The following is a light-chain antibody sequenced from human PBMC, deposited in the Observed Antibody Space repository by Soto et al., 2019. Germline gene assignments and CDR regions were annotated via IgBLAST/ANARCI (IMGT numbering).Light chain of an antibody. CDR2: EVN. CDR1: SSDVGSYER. V-gene: IGLV2-23*02. CDR3: CSSVGGPNWV. J-gene: IGLJ3*02. Sequence: QSALTQPASVSGSPGQSIAISCTGTSSDVGSYERVSWYQQHPGKAPTLMIYEVNKWPSGVSNRFSGSKSGNTASLTISGLQAEDEADYYCCSSVGGPNWVFGGGTKLTVL.